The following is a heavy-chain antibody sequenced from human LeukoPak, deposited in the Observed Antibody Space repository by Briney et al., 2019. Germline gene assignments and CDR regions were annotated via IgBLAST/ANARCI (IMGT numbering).Heavy chain of an antibody. J-gene: IGHJ4*02. D-gene: IGHD3-22*01. CDR2: ISYSGST. CDR1: GGSVGSGRFY. Sequence: SETLSLTCTVFGGSVGSGRFYWNWIRQPPGMGLEWIGFISYSGSTNYNPSPKSRVTISEDTSKNQFSLKLSSVTAADTAVYFCARGRYYDSRDSFGYWGQGILVTVSS. CDR3: ARGRYYDSRDSFGY. V-gene: IGHV4-61*01.